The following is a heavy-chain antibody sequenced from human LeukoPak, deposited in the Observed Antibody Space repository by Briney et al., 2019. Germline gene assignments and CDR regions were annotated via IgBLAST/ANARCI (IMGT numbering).Heavy chain of an antibody. CDR2: IYYSGST. V-gene: IGHV4-39*07. CDR3: AREVIVGALKVDY. D-gene: IGHD1-26*01. Sequence: SETLSLTCTVSGGSISSSSYYWGWIRQPPGKGLEWIGSIYYSGSTYYNPSLKSRVTISVDTSKNQFSLKLSSVTAADTAVNYCAREVIVGALKVDYWGQGTLVTVSS. J-gene: IGHJ4*02. CDR1: GGSISSSSYY.